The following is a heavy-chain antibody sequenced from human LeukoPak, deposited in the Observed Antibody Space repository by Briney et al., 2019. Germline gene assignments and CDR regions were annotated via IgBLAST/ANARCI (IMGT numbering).Heavy chain of an antibody. D-gene: IGHD2-21*02. V-gene: IGHV3-13*01. Sequence: GGSLRLSCAASGFTFSSYDMHWVRQATGKGLEWVSAIGTAGDTYYPGSVKGRFTISRENAKNSLYLQMNSLRAEDTAVYYCAKDQNPYCGGDCYSNYWGQGTLVTVSS. CDR3: AKDQNPYCGGDCYSNY. J-gene: IGHJ4*02. CDR1: GFTFSSYD. CDR2: IGTAGDT.